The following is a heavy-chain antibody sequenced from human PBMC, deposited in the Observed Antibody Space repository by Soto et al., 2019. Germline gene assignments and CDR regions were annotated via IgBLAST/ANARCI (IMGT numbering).Heavy chain of an antibody. D-gene: IGHD4-4*01. CDR3: AKSVAFGYSNDYFDY. CDR2: ISYDGSNK. J-gene: IGHJ4*02. Sequence: GGSLRLSCAASGFTFSSYGMHWVRQAPGKGLEWVAVISYDGSNKYYADSGKGRFTISRDNSKNTLYLQMNSLRAEDTAVYYCAKSVAFGYSNDYFDYWGQGTLVTVSS. CDR1: GFTFSSYG. V-gene: IGHV3-30*18.